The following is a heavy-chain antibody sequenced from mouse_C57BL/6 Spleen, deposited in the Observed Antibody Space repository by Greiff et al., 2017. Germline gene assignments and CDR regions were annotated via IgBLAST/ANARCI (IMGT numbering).Heavy chain of an antibody. CDR3: ATSIVHSNYDFCDY. CDR1: GYTFTSYW. CDR2: INPSSGYT. J-gene: IGHJ2*01. V-gene: IGHV1-7*01. Sequence: VQLVESGAELAKPGASVKLSCKASGYTFTSYWMHWVKQRPGQGLEWIGYINPSSGYTKYNQKFKDKATLTADKSSSTAYMQLSSLTYEDSAVYYCATSIVHSNYDFCDYWGQGTTLTVSS. D-gene: IGHD2-4*01.